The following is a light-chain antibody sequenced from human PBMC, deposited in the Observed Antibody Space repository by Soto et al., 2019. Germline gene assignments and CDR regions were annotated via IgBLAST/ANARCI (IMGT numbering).Light chain of an antibody. V-gene: IGLV2-14*01. CDR3: NSLRVNHLYV. Sequence: QSVLTQPASVSGSPGQTITISCTGTSSDVGRYNTVSWYQHHPGKAPKLIIYEVTHRPAGISDRFSASKSGNTASLTISGRQAEEEADYYCNSLRVNHLYVFGSGTKVTVL. J-gene: IGLJ1*01. CDR2: EVT. CDR1: SSDVGRYNT.